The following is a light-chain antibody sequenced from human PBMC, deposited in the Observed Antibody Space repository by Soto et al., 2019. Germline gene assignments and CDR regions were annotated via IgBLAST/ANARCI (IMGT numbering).Light chain of an antibody. CDR2: RSN. CDR1: SSNIGSDT. Sequence: QSVLTQPPSASGTPGQRVTISCSGSSSNIGSDTVNWYQQLPGTAPKLLIHRSNQRPSGVPGRFSGSKSGTSASLAISGLQTGDEADYYCGTWDSSLSAVVFGGGTKLTVL. J-gene: IGLJ2*01. CDR3: GTWDSSLSAVV. V-gene: IGLV1-44*01.